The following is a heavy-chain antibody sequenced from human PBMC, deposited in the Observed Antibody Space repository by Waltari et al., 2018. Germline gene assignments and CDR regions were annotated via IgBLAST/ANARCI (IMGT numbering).Heavy chain of an antibody. CDR2: IYPSGTT. J-gene: IGHJ6*03. CDR1: GGSISSYY. CDR3: ARGCSSADYYYYMDV. D-gene: IGHD6-6*01. V-gene: IGHV4-4*07. Sequence: QVQLQESGPGLVKPSETLSLTCTVSGGSISSYYWSWIRQPAGKGLEWIGRIYPSGTTNYNPSLKSRVTMSVDTSKNQFSLKLSSVTAADTAVYYCARGCSSADYYYYMDVWGKGTTVTISS.